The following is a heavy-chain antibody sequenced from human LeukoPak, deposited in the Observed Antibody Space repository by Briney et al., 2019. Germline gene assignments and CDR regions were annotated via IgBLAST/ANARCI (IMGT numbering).Heavy chain of an antibody. CDR1: GFTFSSYW. J-gene: IGHJ4*02. D-gene: IGHD3-3*01. Sequence: GGSLRLSCAASGFTFSSYWMHWVRQAPGKGLVWVSRINSDGSSTSYADSVKGRFTISRDNAKNTLHLQMNSLRAEDTAVYYCASSPRRITIFGVVIKPQPFDYWGQGTLVTVSS. CDR3: ASSPRRITIFGVVIKPQPFDY. V-gene: IGHV3-74*01. CDR2: INSDGSST.